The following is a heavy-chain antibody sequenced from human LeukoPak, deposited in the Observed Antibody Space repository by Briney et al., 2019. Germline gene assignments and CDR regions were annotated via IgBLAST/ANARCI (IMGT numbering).Heavy chain of an antibody. J-gene: IGHJ6*02. V-gene: IGHV1-46*01. D-gene: IGHD3-3*01. Sequence: GASVKVSCKASGYTFTSYYMHWVRQAPGQGLEWMGIINPSGGSTSYAQKFQGRVTMTRDTSTSTVYMELSSLRSEDTAVYYCARNPLRFLENYYYYGMDVWGQGTTVTVSS. CDR3: ARNPLRFLENYYYYGMDV. CDR2: INPSGGST. CDR1: GYTFTSYY.